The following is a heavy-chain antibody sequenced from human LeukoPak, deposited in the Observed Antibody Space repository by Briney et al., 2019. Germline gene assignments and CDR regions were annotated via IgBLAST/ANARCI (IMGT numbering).Heavy chain of an antibody. V-gene: IGHV1-2*02. CDR2: INPNSGGT. J-gene: IGHJ3*02. Sequence: GASVKVSCKASGYTFTGYYMHWVRQAPGQGLEWMGWINPNSGGTNYAQKFQGGVTMTRDTSISTAYMELSRLRSDDTAVYYCARAGIYAQEGFDIWGQGTMVTVSS. D-gene: IGHD3-16*01. CDR3: ARAGIYAQEGFDI. CDR1: GYTFTGYY.